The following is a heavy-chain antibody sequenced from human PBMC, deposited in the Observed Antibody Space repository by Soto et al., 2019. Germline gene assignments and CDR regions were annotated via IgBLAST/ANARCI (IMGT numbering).Heavy chain of an antibody. D-gene: IGHD3-3*01. Sequence: QLQLQESGPGLVKPSETLSLTCTVSGGSISSSSYYWGWIRQPPGKGLEWIGSIYYSGSTYYNPSLKSRVTRSVDTSKNQFSLKLSSVTAADTAVYYCARHATIFGVVIIRGGWFDPWGQGTLVTVSS. J-gene: IGHJ5*02. CDR1: GGSISSSSYY. V-gene: IGHV4-39*01. CDR2: IYYSGST. CDR3: ARHATIFGVVIIRGGWFDP.